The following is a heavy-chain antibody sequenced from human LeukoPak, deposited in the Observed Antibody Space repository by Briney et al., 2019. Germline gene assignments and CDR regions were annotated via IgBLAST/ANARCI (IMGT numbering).Heavy chain of an antibody. CDR1: GGSISSYY. CDR2: IYYSGST. Sequence: ASETLSLTCTVSGGSISSYYWSWFRQPPGKGLEWIGYIYYSGSTNYNPSLKSRVTISVDMSKNQLSLKLRSVTAADTAVYYCARGLVMDYDSGGSDWFDPWGQGTLVTVSS. CDR3: ARGLVMDYDSGGSDWFDP. J-gene: IGHJ5*02. V-gene: IGHV4-59*01. D-gene: IGHD3-22*01.